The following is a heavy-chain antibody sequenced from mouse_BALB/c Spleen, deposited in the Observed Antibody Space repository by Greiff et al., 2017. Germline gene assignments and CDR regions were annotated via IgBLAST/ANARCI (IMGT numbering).Heavy chain of an antibody. CDR3: ARYYRYYFDY. CDR2: ISSGGST. V-gene: IGHV5-6-5*01. D-gene: IGHD2-14*01. J-gene: IGHJ2*01. Sequence: EVMLVESGGGLVKPGGSLKLSCAASGFTFSSYAMSWVRQTPEKRLEWVASISSGGSTYYPDSVKGRFTISRDNARNILYLQMSSLRSEDTAMYYCARYYRYYFDYWGQGTTLTVSS. CDR1: GFTFSSYA.